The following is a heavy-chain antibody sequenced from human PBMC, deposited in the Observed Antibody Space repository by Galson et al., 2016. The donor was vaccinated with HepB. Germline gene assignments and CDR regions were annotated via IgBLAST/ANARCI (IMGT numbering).Heavy chain of an antibody. V-gene: IGHV1-69*10. J-gene: IGHJ4*02. CDR2: IIPIIGIG. Sequence: SVKVSCKASGGTFNSYALNWVRQAPGQGLEWMGLIIPIIGIGNHAQKFQGRVTITADKSTSTAYMELSNVTSEDTAIYYCARAGGDRQHLVLSYFDYWGQGALVTVSS. CDR3: ARAGGDRQHLVLSYFDY. CDR1: GGTFNSYA. D-gene: IGHD6-13*01.